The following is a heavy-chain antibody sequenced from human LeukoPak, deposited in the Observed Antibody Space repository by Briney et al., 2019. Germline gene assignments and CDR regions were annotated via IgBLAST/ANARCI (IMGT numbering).Heavy chain of an antibody. CDR1: GYTLTDYY. J-gene: IGHJ6*02. V-gene: IGHV1-2*06. CDR3: ARGGVEGGGSYWGYYYYYGMDV. CDR2: INPNSGGT. Sequence: ASVKVSCKASGYTLTDYYMHWVRQAPGQGLEWMGRINPNSGGTNYAQKFQGRVTMTRDTSISTVYMELSRLRSDDTAVYYCARGGVEGGGSYWGYYYYYGMDVWGQGTTVTVSS. D-gene: IGHD1-26*01.